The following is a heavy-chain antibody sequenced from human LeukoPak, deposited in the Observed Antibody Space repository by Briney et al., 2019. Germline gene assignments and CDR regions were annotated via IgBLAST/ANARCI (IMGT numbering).Heavy chain of an antibody. V-gene: IGHV1-69*13. Sequence: SVKLSCKASGGTFSSYAISWVRQAPGQGLEWMGGIIPIFGTANYAQKFQGRVTITADESTSTAYMELSSLRSEDTAVYYCARDIVGATRGHFDYWGQGTLVTVSS. CDR2: IIPIFGTA. D-gene: IGHD1-26*01. J-gene: IGHJ4*02. CDR3: ARDIVGATRGHFDY. CDR1: GGTFSSYA.